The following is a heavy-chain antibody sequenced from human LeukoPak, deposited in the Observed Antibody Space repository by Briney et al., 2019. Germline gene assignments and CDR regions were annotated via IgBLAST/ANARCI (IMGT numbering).Heavy chain of an antibody. D-gene: IGHD6-19*01. J-gene: IGHJ5*02. CDR2: ISSSGSTI. Sequence: PGGSLRLSCAASGFTFSSYEMNWVRQAPGKGLEWVSYISSSGSTIYSADSVKGRFTISRDNAKNSLYLQMNSLRAEDTAVYYCAGISYSSGVNWFDPWGQGTLVTVSS. CDR1: GFTFSSYE. CDR3: AGISYSSGVNWFDP. V-gene: IGHV3-48*03.